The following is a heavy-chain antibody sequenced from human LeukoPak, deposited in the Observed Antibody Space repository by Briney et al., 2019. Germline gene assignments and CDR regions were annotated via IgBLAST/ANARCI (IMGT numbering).Heavy chain of an antibody. D-gene: IGHD1-26*01. CDR3: ARLGSYYTGDY. V-gene: IGHV4-34*01. CDR1: GGSFSGYY. CDR2: INHSGST. J-gene: IGHJ4*02. Sequence: PSETLSLTCAVYGGSFSGYYWSWIRQPPGKGLEWIGEINHSGSTNYNPSLKSRVTISVDTSKNQFSLKLSSVTAADTAVYYCARLGSYYTGDYWGQGTLVTVSS.